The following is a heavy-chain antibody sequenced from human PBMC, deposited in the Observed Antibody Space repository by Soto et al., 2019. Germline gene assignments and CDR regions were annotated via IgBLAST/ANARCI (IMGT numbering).Heavy chain of an antibody. CDR3: ASSRVVTTYFDS. J-gene: IGHJ4*02. D-gene: IGHD2-21*02. CDR1: GGSISRAGYS. V-gene: IGHV4-30-2*06. Sequence: QLQLQESGSRLVKPSQTLSLTCAVSGGSISRAGYSWSWLRQSPGKGLEWIGYIYNSGSTFYNPSLKSRLTISGDRSKNQLSLQLNSVTAADTAVYYCASSRVVTTYFDSWGQGTLVTVSS. CDR2: IYNSGST.